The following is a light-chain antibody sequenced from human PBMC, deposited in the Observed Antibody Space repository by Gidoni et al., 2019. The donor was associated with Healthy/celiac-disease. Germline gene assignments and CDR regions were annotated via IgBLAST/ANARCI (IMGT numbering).Light chain of an antibody. CDR3: CSYAGSYTWV. CDR2: DVS. CDR1: SSDVGGYNY. V-gene: IGLV2-11*01. Sequence: QSALTHPRSVSGSPGPSVTISCTGTSSDVGGYNYVSWYQQHPGKAPKLMISDVSERPSGVPDRFSGSKSGNTASLTISGLQAEDEADYYCCSYAGSYTWVFGGGTKLTVL. J-gene: IGLJ3*02.